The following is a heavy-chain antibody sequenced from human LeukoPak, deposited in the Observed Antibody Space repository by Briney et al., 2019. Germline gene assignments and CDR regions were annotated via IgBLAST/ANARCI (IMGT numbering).Heavy chain of an antibody. J-gene: IGHJ4*02. D-gene: IGHD5-24*01. CDR3: TRVGYIDEGIDY. Sequence: GGSLRLSCAASGFTFSNYWMTWVRQAPGKGLEWVAHVKPDGGEKSYVDSVKGRFTISRDNAQNSLYLQMNSLRAEDTAIYYCTRVGYIDEGIDYWGQGTLVTVSS. CDR2: VKPDGGEK. CDR1: GFTFSNYW. V-gene: IGHV3-7*04.